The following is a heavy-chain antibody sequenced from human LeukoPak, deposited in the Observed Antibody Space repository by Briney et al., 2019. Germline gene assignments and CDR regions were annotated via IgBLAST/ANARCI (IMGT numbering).Heavy chain of an antibody. D-gene: IGHD5-24*01. Sequence: GGSLRLSCAASGFTFSSYAMTWVRQAPGKGLEWVSVISVSDDSTYYADSVKGRFTISRDNSKNTLYLQMNSLRAEDTAVYYCAKDRLSSRDGYNFNYWGQGTLVTVSS. J-gene: IGHJ4*02. CDR1: GFTFSSYA. CDR3: AKDRLSSRDGYNFNY. V-gene: IGHV3-23*01. CDR2: ISVSDDST.